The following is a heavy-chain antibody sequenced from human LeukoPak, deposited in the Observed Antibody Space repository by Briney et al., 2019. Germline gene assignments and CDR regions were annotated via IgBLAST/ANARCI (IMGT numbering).Heavy chain of an antibody. CDR1: GFSFSSYA. J-gene: IGHJ4*02. CDR3: AKESELRGLYYFDY. CDR2: ISGSGGST. Sequence: GGSLRLSCAASGFSFSSYAMSWVSQPPGKGLEWVSAISGSGGSTYYADSVKGWFTISRDNTKNTLYLQMNSLRAEDTDVYYCAKESELRGLYYFDYWGQGTLVTVSS. D-gene: IGHD1-26*01. V-gene: IGHV3-23*01.